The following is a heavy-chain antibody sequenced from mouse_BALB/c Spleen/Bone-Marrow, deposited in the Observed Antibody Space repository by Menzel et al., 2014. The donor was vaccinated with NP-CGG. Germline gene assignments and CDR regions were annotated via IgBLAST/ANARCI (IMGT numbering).Heavy chain of an antibody. CDR2: IDPANGNT. Sequence: EVQLQQSGAELVKPGASVKLSCTASGFNIKDTYMHWVKQRPQQGLEWIGRIDPANGNTKYDPKFQGKATITADTSSNTAYLQLSSLTSEDTAVYYCARWEYYAMEYWGQGTSVTGAS. CDR3: ARWEYYAMEY. V-gene: IGHV14-3*02. CDR1: GFNIKDTY. D-gene: IGHD4-1*01. J-gene: IGHJ4*01.